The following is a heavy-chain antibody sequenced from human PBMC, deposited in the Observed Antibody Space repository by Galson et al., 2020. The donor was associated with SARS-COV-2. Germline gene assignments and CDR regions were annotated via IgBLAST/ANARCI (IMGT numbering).Heavy chain of an antibody. CDR2: ISGSGGST. J-gene: IGHJ3*02. CDR3: PKREWIFGVVSTPGAFDI. V-gene: IGHV3-23*01. Sequence: GGSLRLSCPASGFTFSSYAMRWVRQAPGKGLEWVSGISGSGGSTYYGDPVKGRFTIPRDNSKNTLYLQMTSLRAEGTAVYYCPKREWIFGVVSTPGAFDIWGQGTMVTVSS. CDR1: GFTFSSYA. D-gene: IGHD3-3*01.